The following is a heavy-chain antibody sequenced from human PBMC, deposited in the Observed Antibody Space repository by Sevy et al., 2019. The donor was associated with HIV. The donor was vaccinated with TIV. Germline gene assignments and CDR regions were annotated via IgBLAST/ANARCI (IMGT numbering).Heavy chain of an antibody. J-gene: IGHJ3*02. Sequence: SETLSLTCTVSGGSISSSSYNWGWIRQPPGKGLEWIGSIYYSGSTYYNPSLKSRVTISVDTSKNQFSLKLSSVTAADTAVYYCASHTYLSLAYCSGGSCPGAFDIWGQGTMVTVSS. CDR2: IYYSGST. CDR3: ASHTYLSLAYCSGGSCPGAFDI. V-gene: IGHV4-39*01. D-gene: IGHD2-15*01. CDR1: GGSISSSSYN.